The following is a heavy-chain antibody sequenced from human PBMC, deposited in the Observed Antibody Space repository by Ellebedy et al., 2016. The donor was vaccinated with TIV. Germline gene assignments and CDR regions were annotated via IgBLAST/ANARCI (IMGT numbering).Heavy chain of an antibody. CDR2: ISSNGTYI. CDR3: ARGSGDLPFDY. Sequence: GESLKISCAASGFTFSSYSMNWVRQAPGKGLEWVSCISSNGTYIYHADSLKGRFTISRDSAKNSLYLQMNSLRAEDTAVYYCARGSGDLPFDYWGQGTLVTVSS. CDR1: GFTFSSYS. J-gene: IGHJ4*02. D-gene: IGHD4-17*01. V-gene: IGHV3-21*01.